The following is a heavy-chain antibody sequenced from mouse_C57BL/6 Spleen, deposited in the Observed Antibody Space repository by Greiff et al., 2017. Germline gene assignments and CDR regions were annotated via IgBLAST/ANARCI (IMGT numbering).Heavy chain of an antibody. J-gene: IGHJ3*01. CDR2: IDPSDSET. D-gene: IGHD2-2*01. V-gene: IGHV1-52*01. Sequence: QVQLQQPGAELVRPGSSVKLSCKASGYTFTSYWMHWVKQRPIQGLEWIGNIDPSDSETHYNQKFKDKATLTVDKSSSTAYMQLSSLTSEDSAVYYCARSEGDDGYDAWFAYWGQGTLVTVSA. CDR3: ARSEGDDGYDAWFAY. CDR1: GYTFTSYW.